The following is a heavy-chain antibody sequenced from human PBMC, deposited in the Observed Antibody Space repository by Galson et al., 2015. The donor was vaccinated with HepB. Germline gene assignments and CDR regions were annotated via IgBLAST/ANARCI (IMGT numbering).Heavy chain of an antibody. D-gene: IGHD2-2*01. CDR3: ARPSKACSSTSCYPEYYYYYYMDV. CDR2: ISYDGSNK. CDR1: GFTFSSYA. J-gene: IGHJ6*03. V-gene: IGHV3-30-3*01. Sequence: SLRLSCAASGFTFSSYAMHWVRRAPGKGLEWVAVISYDGSNKYYADSVKGRFTISRDNSKNTLYLQMNSLRAEDTAVYYCARPSKACSSTSCYPEYYYYYYMDVWGKGTTVTVSS.